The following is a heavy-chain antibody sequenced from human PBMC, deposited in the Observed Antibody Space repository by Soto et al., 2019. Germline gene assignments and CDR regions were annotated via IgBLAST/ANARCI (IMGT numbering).Heavy chain of an antibody. CDR2: IYSTGNT. J-gene: IGHJ4*02. V-gene: IGHV3-66*01. CDR1: GVTVSNNY. D-gene: IGHD4-17*01. CDR3: ARNVPVTTLGY. Sequence: EVKLVESGGGLVQPGGSLRLSCAASGVTVSNNYMTWVRQAPGKGLELVSSIYSTGNTFYADSVKGRFTISRDNSKNTLYLQMNSVRVEDTAVYYCARNVPVTTLGYWGQGTLVTVSS.